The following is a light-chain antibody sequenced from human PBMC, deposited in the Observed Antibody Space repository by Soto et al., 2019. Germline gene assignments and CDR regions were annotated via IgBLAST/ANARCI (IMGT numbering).Light chain of an antibody. CDR1: SSNIGNNY. J-gene: IGLJ3*02. V-gene: IGLV1-51*01. Sequence: QSVLTQPPSVSAAPGQKVTISCSGSSSNIGNNYVSWYQQLPGTAPKVLIYDNNKRPSGIPDRFSGSKSGTSATLGITGLQTGDEADYYRGTWDSSLSGWLFGGGTKLTVL. CDR2: DNN. CDR3: GTWDSSLSGWL.